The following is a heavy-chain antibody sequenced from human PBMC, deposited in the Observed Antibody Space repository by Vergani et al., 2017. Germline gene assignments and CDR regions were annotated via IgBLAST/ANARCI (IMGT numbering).Heavy chain of an antibody. CDR1: GGSISSSSYY. V-gene: IGHV4-39*01. Sequence: QLQLQESGPGLVKPSETLSLTCTVSGGSISSSSYYWGWIRQPPGKGLEWIGSIYYSGSTYYNPSLKSRVTISVDTSKNQFSLKLSSVTAADTAVYYCARGNSAYPSSGMDVWGQGTTVIVSS. D-gene: IGHD1/OR15-1a*01. J-gene: IGHJ6*02. CDR3: ARGNSAYPSSGMDV. CDR2: IYYSGST.